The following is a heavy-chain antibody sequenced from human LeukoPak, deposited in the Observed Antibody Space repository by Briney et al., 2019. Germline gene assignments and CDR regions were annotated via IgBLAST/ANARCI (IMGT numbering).Heavy chain of an antibody. CDR1: GYTFTSYG. D-gene: IGHD2-21*02. J-gene: IGHJ4*02. Sequence: ASVKVSCKASGYTFTSYGISWVRQAPGQGLEWMGWISAYNGNTNYAQKLQGRVTMTTDTSTSTAYMELRSLRSDDTAVYYCAREESPYCGGDCLFDCWGQGTLVTVSS. V-gene: IGHV1-18*01. CDR3: AREESPYCGGDCLFDC. CDR2: ISAYNGNT.